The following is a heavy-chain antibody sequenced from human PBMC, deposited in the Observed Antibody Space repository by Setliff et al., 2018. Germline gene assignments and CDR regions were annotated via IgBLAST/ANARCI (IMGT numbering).Heavy chain of an antibody. D-gene: IGHD3-22*01. J-gene: IGHJ5*02. CDR3: ARGRIHDSSDYIGNWFDP. CDR2: IIPIFGTA. CDR1: GGTFSSYA. V-gene: IGHV1-69*05. Sequence: GASVKVSCKASGGTFSSYAISWVRQAPGQGLEWMGGIIPIFGTANYAQKFQGRVIVTRDTSSSTAYMELRSLRPDDTAVYFCARGRIHDSSDYIGNWFDPWGQGTLVTVSS.